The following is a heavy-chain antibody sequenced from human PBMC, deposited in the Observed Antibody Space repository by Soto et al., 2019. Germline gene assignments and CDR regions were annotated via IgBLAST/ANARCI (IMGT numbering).Heavy chain of an antibody. D-gene: IGHD2-15*01. Sequence: QVQLVQSGAEVKKPGSSVKVSCKASGGTFSSYAISWVRQAPGQGLEWMGGIIPIFGTANYAQKFQGRVTIAADESTSRAYLELSSLRSEDTAVYYCADLGYCSGGSCRFGWGQGSLVTVFS. CDR3: ADLGYCSGGSCRFG. CDR2: IIPIFGTA. J-gene: IGHJ1*01. CDR1: GGTFSSYA. V-gene: IGHV1-69*01.